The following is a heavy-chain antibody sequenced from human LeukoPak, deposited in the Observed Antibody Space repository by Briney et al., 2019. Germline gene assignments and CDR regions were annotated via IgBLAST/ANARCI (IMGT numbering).Heavy chain of an antibody. Sequence: PGGSLRLSCAASEFTFSSYAMSWVRQAPGKGLVWVSRINSDGSSTTYADSVKGRFTISRDNAKNTLFLQMNSLRAEDTAVYYCARGTYYNTYWGQGTLVTVSS. CDR3: ARGTYYNTY. CDR1: EFTFSSYA. V-gene: IGHV3-74*01. CDR2: INSDGSST. D-gene: IGHD3-10*01. J-gene: IGHJ4*02.